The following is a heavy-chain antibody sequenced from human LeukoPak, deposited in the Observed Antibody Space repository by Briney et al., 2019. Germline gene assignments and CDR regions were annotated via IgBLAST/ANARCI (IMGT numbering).Heavy chain of an antibody. V-gene: IGHV3-23*01. CDR3: ARGRGGDYVPSRFDY. CDR1: GFAFGGFA. Sequence: GGSLRLSCSASGFAFGGFAMGWVRQAPGKGLEWVSSISGSGGNTYYADSVEGRFTVSRDNSKNTLYLQMNSRRAEDTALYYCARGRGGDYVPSRFDYWGQGTLVTVSS. CDR2: ISGSGGNT. J-gene: IGHJ4*02. D-gene: IGHD4-17*01.